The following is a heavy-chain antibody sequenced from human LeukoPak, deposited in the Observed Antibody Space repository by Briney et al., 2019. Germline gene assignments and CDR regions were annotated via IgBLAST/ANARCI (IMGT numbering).Heavy chain of an antibody. CDR3: ARGEPMVRGDHYGMDV. CDR1: GFTFSDYY. D-gene: IGHD3-10*01. Sequence: PGGSLRLSCAASGFTFSDYYMSWIRQAPGKGLEWVSYISSSGSTIYYADSVKGRFTISRDNAENLLYLQMNSLRAEDTAVYYCARGEPMVRGDHYGMDVWGQGTTVTVSS. V-gene: IGHV3-11*01. CDR2: ISSSGSTI. J-gene: IGHJ6*02.